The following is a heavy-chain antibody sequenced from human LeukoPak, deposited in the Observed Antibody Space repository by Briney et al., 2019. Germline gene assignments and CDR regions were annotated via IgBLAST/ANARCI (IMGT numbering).Heavy chain of an antibody. V-gene: IGHV1-8*01. D-gene: IGHD2-2*01. Sequence: ASVKVSCKASGYTFTSYDINWVRQATGQGLEWMGWMNPNSGNTGYAQKFQGRVTMTRNTSISTAYMELSSLRSEDTAAYYCARVPSSTRYYGMDVWGQGTTVTVSS. CDR3: ARVPSSTRYYGMDV. CDR1: GYTFTSYD. CDR2: MNPNSGNT. J-gene: IGHJ6*02.